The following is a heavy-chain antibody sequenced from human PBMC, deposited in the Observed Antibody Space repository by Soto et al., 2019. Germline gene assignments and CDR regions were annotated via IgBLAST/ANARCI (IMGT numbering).Heavy chain of an antibody. D-gene: IGHD6-19*01. CDR3: ARGLGGGGWFDY. V-gene: IGHV4-61*01. CDR1: GGSVSSGSYY. J-gene: IGHJ4*02. Sequence: QVQLQESGPGLVKPSETLSLTCTVSGGSVSSGSYYWSWIRQPPGKGLEWIGYIYYSGSTNYNTSLKSRVTISVDTSKNQFSLKLSSVTAADTAVYYCARGLGGGGWFDYWGQGTLVTVSS. CDR2: IYYSGST.